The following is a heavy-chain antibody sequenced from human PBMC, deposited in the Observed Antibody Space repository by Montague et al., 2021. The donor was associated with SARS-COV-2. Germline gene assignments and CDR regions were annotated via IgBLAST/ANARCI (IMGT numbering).Heavy chain of an antibody. CDR2: IYTSGRT. CDR1: GGSINSYY. V-gene: IGHV4-4*07. CDR3: ARDRPRSYYYDSGTYTWGGYGIDV. J-gene: IGHJ6*02. D-gene: IGHD3-10*01. Sequence: SETLSLTCGVSGGSINSYYWSWIRQPAGKGLEWIGRIYTSGRTNHSPSLKSRVTISVDTSRNHLSLKLTSVTAADTAVYYCARDRPRSYYYDSGTYTWGGYGIDVWGQGTTVTVSS.